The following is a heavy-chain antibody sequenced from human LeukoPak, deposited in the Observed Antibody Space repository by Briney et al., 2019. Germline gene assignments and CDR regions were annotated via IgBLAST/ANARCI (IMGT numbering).Heavy chain of an antibody. J-gene: IGHJ4*02. CDR2: IWYDGSNK. CDR1: GLTFSSYG. CDR3: ATYGSGSPDFDY. V-gene: IGHV3-33*08. D-gene: IGHD3-10*01. Sequence: GGSLRLSCAASGLTFSSYGMHWVRQAPGKGLEWVAVIWYDGSNKYYADSVKGRFTISRDNSKNTLYLQMNSLRAEDTAVYYCATYGSGSPDFDYWGQGTLVTVSS.